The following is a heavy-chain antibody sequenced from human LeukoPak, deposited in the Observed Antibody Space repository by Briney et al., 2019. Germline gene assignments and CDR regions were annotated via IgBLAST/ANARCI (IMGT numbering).Heavy chain of an antibody. CDR3: AKASYVRGSQLISLSPCFDY. CDR1: GFTFSSYA. Sequence: GGSLRLSCAASGFTFSSYAMGWVRRAPGKGLEWVSAISGSGGSTYYADSVKGRFTISRDNSKNTLYLQMNSLRAEDTAVYYCAKASYVRGSQLISLSPCFDYRGQGTLVTVSS. V-gene: IGHV3-23*01. J-gene: IGHJ4*02. CDR2: ISGSGGST. D-gene: IGHD3-16*01.